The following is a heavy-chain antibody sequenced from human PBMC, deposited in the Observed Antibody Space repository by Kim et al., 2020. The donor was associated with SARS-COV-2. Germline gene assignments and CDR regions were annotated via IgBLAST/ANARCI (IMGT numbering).Heavy chain of an antibody. D-gene: IGHD3-22*01. V-gene: IGHV3-9*01. Sequence: GGSLRLSCAASGFTFDDYAMHWVRQAPGKGLEWVSGMSWDSGSIGYADSVKGRFTISRDNAKNSLYLQMNSLRAEDTALYYCAKDNFYDSSGYYYVGLFDIWSQGTRVTVSS. J-gene: IGHJ3*02. CDR3: AKDNFYDSSGYYYVGLFDI. CDR1: GFTFDDYA. CDR2: MSWDSGSI.